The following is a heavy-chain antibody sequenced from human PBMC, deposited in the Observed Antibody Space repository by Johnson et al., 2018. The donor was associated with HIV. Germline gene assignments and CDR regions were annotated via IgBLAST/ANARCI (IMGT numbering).Heavy chain of an antibody. CDR2: IKQDGSEK. J-gene: IGHJ3*02. CDR3: ARERQWWGGGDAFDI. D-gene: IGHD4/OR15-4a*01. Sequence: VQLVESGGGLVQPGGSLRLSCAASGFTFSDYWMTWVRQAPGKGLEWVADIKQDGSEKYYVDSVKGRFTISRDNAKKSMYLQMNSLRAEYTAVYFCARERQWWGGGDAFDIWGQGTMVTVSS. CDR1: GFTFSDYW. V-gene: IGHV3-7*01.